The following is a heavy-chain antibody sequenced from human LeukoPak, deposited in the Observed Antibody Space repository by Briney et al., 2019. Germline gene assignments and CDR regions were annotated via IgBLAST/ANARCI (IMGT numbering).Heavy chain of an antibody. V-gene: IGHV3-7*01. Sequence: PGGSLRLSCAASGLTFSNYWMSWVRQAPGKGLEWVANIKEDGSAKYYVDSVKGRFTISRDNAKDSLYLQMNSLRAEDTAVYYCARGASPVVPAADYWGQGTLVTVSS. J-gene: IGHJ4*02. D-gene: IGHD2-2*01. CDR3: ARGASPVVPAADY. CDR1: GLTFSNYW. CDR2: IKEDGSAK.